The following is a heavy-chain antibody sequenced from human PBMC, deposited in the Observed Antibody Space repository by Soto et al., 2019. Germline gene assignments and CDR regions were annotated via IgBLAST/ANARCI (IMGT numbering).Heavy chain of an antibody. J-gene: IGHJ4*02. V-gene: IGHV4-30-4*01. D-gene: IGHD2-21*02. CDR1: GGSISSGDYY. CDR2: IYYSGST. Sequence: QVQLQESGPGLVKPSQTLSLTCTVSGGSISSGDYYWSWIRQPPGQGLEWIGYIYYSGSTYDNPSLKSRVTISVDASKNQFSLKLSSVTAADTAVYYCAICGGNSVYFDYWGQGTLVTVSS. CDR3: AICGGNSVYFDY.